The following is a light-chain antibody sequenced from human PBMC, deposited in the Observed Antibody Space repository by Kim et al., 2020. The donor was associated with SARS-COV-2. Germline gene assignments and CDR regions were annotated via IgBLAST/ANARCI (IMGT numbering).Light chain of an antibody. CDR2: GAS. Sequence: VSPGKKATLSCRASQRVSNNLGWEQQKPGQTPRLLIYGASTRATGVPARFSGSWAGTEFTLTISSLQSEDFALYYCQQYNNWPPYIFGQGTKLEI. V-gene: IGKV3-15*01. J-gene: IGKJ2*01. CDR3: QQYNNWPPYI. CDR1: QRVSNN.